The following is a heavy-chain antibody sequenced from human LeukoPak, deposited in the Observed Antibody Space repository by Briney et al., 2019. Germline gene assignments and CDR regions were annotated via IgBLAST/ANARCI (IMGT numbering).Heavy chain of an antibody. Sequence: GGSLRLSCAASGFTFSSYGMHWVRQAPGKGLEWVGFIRYDGSNKYYADSVKGRFTISRDNSKNTLYLQMNSLRAEDTAVYYCAKAMVRGAEKDCLDYWGQGTLVTVSS. J-gene: IGHJ4*02. D-gene: IGHD3-10*01. CDR1: GFTFSSYG. CDR3: AKAMVRGAEKDCLDY. V-gene: IGHV3-30*02. CDR2: IRYDGSNK.